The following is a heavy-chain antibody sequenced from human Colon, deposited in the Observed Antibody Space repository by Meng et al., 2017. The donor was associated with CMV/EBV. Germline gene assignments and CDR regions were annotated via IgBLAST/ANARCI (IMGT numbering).Heavy chain of an antibody. CDR3: ARGIPDF. D-gene: IGHD3/OR15-3a*01. Sequence: SVNFSFKASGYTFPSTAINWVRQATGQGLEWIGWMKPNSGDTGYAPNFQGRITMTRNTSINTAYMELRSLTNEDTAIYYCARGIPDFWGQGTLVTVSS. CDR2: MKPNSGDT. V-gene: IGHV1-8*01. J-gene: IGHJ4*02. CDR1: GYTFPSTA.